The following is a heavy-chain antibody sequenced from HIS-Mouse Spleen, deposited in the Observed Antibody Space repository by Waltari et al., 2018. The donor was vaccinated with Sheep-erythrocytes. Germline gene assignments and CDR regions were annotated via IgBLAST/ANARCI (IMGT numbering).Heavy chain of an antibody. Sequence: QLQLQESGPGLVKPSETLSLTCTVSGGSISSSSYYWGWIRQPPGKGLEWIGSIYYSGGTYNNPTLKIRVTISVDTSKNQFSRKLSSVTAADTAVYYCARLYYYDSSGYYFDYWGQGTLVTVSS. V-gene: IGHV4-39*01. CDR1: GGSISSSSYY. CDR2: IYYSGGT. J-gene: IGHJ4*02. CDR3: ARLYYYDSSGYYFDY. D-gene: IGHD3-22*01.